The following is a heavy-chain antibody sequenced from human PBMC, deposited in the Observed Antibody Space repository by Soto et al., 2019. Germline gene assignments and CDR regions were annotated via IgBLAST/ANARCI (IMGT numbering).Heavy chain of an antibody. V-gene: IGHV3-53*01. Sequence: EAQLVESGGGLIQPGGSLRLSCAASGFTVSDNYITWVRQAPGRGLEWVSLLYSGGGIYYADSVKGRFTISRDTSKKTLYLQMNSLRTEDTAVYYCARSDPGYAYGLIVWGQGTTVTVSS. CDR2: LYSGGGI. J-gene: IGHJ6*02. CDR3: ARSDPGYAYGLIV. D-gene: IGHD5-18*01. CDR1: GFTVSDNY.